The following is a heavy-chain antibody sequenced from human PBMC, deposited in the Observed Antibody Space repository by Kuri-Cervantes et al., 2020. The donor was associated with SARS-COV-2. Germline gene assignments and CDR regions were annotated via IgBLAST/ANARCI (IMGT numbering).Heavy chain of an antibody. CDR3: AKDLSPSGRGYYYYMDV. J-gene: IGHJ6*03. V-gene: IGHV3-23*01. D-gene: IGHD3-10*01. CDR1: GFTFRTYA. CDR2: FCGGGGST. Sequence: LSLTCAASGFTFRTYAMSWVRQAPGKGLVWVSSFCGGGGSTYYADSVKGRFIISRDNSKNTLYLQMSSLRAEDTAGYRCAKDLSPSGRGYYYYMDVWGKGTTVTVSS.